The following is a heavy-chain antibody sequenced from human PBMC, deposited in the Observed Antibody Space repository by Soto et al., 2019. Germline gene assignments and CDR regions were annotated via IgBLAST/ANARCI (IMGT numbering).Heavy chain of an antibody. CDR2: INADGGRT. Sequence: GGSLRLSCAASGFTFSSYAMSWVRQALGKGLEWVSAINADGGRTDYADSVKGRFTISRDNSKNTLYLQMNSLRAEDMVVYYCSRNFVLNVYNMFDSWGQGYLVTDSS. J-gene: IGHJ4*02. CDR1: GFTFSSYA. D-gene: IGHD3-16*01. V-gene: IGHV3-23*01. CDR3: SRNFVLNVYNMFDS.